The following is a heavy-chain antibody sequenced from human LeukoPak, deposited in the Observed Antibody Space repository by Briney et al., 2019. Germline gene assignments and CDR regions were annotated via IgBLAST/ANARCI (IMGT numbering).Heavy chain of an antibody. V-gene: IGHV1-18*01. Sequence: GASVKVSCKASGYTFTSYGISWVRQAPGQGPEWMGWISAYNGNTNYAQKLQGRVTMTTDTSTSTAYMELRSLRSDDTAVYYCARAHFMDTAMDYYYYYMDVWGKGTTVTVSS. D-gene: IGHD5-18*01. CDR2: ISAYNGNT. CDR1: GYTFTSYG. J-gene: IGHJ6*03. CDR3: ARAHFMDTAMDYYYYYMDV.